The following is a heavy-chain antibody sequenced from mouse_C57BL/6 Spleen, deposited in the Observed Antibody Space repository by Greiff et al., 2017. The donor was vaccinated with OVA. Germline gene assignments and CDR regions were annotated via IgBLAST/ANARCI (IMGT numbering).Heavy chain of an antibody. CDR2: ISYSGST. Sequence: EVQLQESGPGMVKPSQSLSLTCTVTGYSITSGYDWHWIRHFPGNKLEWMGYISYSGSTNYNPSLKSRISITHDTSKNHFFLKLNSVTTEDTATYYCARVPLYYGSSYGYFDVWGTGTTVTVSS. J-gene: IGHJ1*03. D-gene: IGHD1-1*01. V-gene: IGHV3-1*01. CDR3: ARVPLYYGSSYGYFDV. CDR1: GYSITSGYD.